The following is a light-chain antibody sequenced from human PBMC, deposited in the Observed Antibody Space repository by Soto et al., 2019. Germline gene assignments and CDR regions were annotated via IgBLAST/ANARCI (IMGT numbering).Light chain of an antibody. CDR2: EVS. V-gene: IGLV2-14*01. J-gene: IGLJ1*01. CDR1: SSDVGGYNY. Sequence: QSALTQPSSVSGSPGQSITISCTGTSSDVGGYNYVSWYQQHPGKAPKLMIYEVSNRPSGVSNRFSGSKSGNTASLTISGLQAEDEADYYCSSYTSSSTPHYVFGTGTKVTVL. CDR3: SSYTSSSTPHYV.